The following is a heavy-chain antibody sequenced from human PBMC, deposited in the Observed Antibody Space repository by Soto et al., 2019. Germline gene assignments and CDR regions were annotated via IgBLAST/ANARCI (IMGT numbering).Heavy chain of an antibody. V-gene: IGHV3-53*01. CDR3: VRTSSY. CDR2: IFGGGTT. D-gene: IGHD2-2*01. CDR1: GFAVNSDY. Sequence: EVQLVASGGGLIQPGGSLRLSCAASGFAVNSDYMSWVRQAPGKGLEWVSVIFGGGTTYYSDSVKGRFTISRDNSKNTVFLQMNSPRAEDTAVYYCVRTSSYWGQGTRVIVSS. J-gene: IGHJ4*02.